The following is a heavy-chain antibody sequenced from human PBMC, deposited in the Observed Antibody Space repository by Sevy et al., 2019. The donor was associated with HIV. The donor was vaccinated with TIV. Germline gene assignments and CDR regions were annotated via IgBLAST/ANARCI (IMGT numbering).Heavy chain of an antibody. J-gene: IGHJ4*02. D-gene: IGHD3-10*01. CDR3: ARGLMVRGVISSDY. Sequence: WGSLRLSCAASGFTFSSYSMNWVRQAPGKGLEWVSSTSSSSSYIYYADSVKGRFTISRDNAKNSLYLQMNSLRAEDTAVYYCARGLMVRGVISSDYWGQGTLVTVSS. V-gene: IGHV3-21*01. CDR2: TSSSSSYI. CDR1: GFTFSSYS.